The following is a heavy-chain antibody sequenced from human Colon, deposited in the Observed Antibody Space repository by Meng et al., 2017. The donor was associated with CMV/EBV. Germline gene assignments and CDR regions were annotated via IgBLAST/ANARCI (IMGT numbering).Heavy chain of an antibody. J-gene: IGHJ3*02. V-gene: IGHV1-18*01. CDR3: ARDGPVAGLGDALDI. CDR1: GYTFTTYG. Sequence: GESLKISCKASGYTFTTYGISWVRQAPGQGLEWMGWISVYNGNTKYAQKLQGRITLTTDTSTNTAYMELRSLRFDDTAVYYCARDGPVAGLGDALDIWGQGTMVTVSS. CDR2: ISVYNGNT. D-gene: IGHD6-19*01.